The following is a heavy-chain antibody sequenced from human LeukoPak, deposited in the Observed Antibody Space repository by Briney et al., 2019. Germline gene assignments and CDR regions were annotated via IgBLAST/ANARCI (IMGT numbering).Heavy chain of an antibody. D-gene: IGHD5-24*01. CDR1: GYFISSGYY. V-gene: IGHV4-38-2*02. CDR3: AGERNGYNPD. Sequence: SETLSLTCTVSGYFISSGYYWGWIRQPPGKGLEWIGSIYHSGSTYYNPSLKSRVTISVDTSKNQFSLKLSSVTAADTAVYYCAGERNGYNPDWGQGTLVTVSS. J-gene: IGHJ1*01. CDR2: IYHSGST.